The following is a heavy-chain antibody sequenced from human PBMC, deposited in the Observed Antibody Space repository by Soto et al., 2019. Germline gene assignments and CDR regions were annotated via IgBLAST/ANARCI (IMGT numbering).Heavy chain of an antibody. CDR3: ARVKRLVTAARYIGESYYYYMDV. V-gene: IGHV4-59*01. J-gene: IGHJ6*03. CDR1: GLSISSYF. D-gene: IGHD6-6*01. CDR2: IYYSGST. Sequence: PSETLSLTCTLSGLSISSYFWPWTRQPPGKGREWLGYIYYSGSTNYNPSLKSRVTISVDTSKNQFSLKLSSVTAADTAVYYCARVKRLVTAARYIGESYYYYMDVWGEGTTVTVSS.